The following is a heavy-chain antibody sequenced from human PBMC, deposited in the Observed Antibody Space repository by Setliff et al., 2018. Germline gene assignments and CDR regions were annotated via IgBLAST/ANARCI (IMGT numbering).Heavy chain of an antibody. V-gene: IGHV4-61*09. CDR3: ASRNSDGGPEYFQH. J-gene: IGHJ1*01. D-gene: IGHD1-26*01. Sequence: SETLSLTCSVSGGSISSGGFYWSWIRQSAGRGLEWIGHFHTGGATDYNLSLKSRVTISVDTSKNQFSLKLMSVTAADTAVYYCASRNSDGGPEYFQHWGQGALVTVSS. CDR1: GGSISSGGFY. CDR2: FHTGGAT.